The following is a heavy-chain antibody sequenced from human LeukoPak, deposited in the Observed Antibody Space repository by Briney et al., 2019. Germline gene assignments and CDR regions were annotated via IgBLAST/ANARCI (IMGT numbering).Heavy chain of an antibody. Sequence: SVKVSCKASGGTFSSYAISWVRQAPGQGLEWMGRIIPILGIANYAQKFQGRVTITADKSTSTAYMELSSLRSEDTAVYYCARASSPVYDSSGYYAYWGQGTLVTVSS. D-gene: IGHD3-22*01. CDR3: ARASSPVYDSSGYYAY. J-gene: IGHJ4*02. V-gene: IGHV1-69*04. CDR2: IIPILGIA. CDR1: GGTFSSYA.